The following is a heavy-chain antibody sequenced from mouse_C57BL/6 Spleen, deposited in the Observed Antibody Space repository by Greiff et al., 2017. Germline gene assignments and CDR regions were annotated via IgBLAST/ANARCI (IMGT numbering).Heavy chain of an antibody. CDR2: IWRGGST. CDR1: GFSLTSYG. CDR3: AKGRAYYFDY. V-gene: IGHV2-5*01. J-gene: IGHJ2*01. Sequence: VKLVESGPGLVQPSQCLSITCTVSGFSLTSYGVHWVRQSPGKGLEWLGVIWRGGSTDYNAAFMSRLSITKDNTKSQVFFKMNRLQADDTAIYDGAKGRAYYFDYWGQGTTLTVSS. D-gene: IGHD3-1*01.